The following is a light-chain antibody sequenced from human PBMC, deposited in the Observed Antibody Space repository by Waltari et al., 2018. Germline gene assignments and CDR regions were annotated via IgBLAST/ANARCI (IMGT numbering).Light chain of an antibody. CDR1: TGAVTSGFY. J-gene: IGLJ3*02. CDR3: LLYYGGAQV. Sequence: QTVVTQEPSLTVSQGGTVTLTCASSTGAVTSGFYPSWFQQKPGQPPRALIDSTNNKHYSPPSLFSGSLLGGKAALTLSGVQVEDEAEYYCLLYYGGAQVFGGGTKLTVL. V-gene: IGLV7-43*01. CDR2: STN.